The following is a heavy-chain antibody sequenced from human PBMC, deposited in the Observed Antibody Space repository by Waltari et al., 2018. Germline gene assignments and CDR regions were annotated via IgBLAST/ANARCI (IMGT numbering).Heavy chain of an antibody. CDR2: IIPIFGTA. CDR3: AKARAYGDYDYDAFDI. V-gene: IGHV1-69*13. Sequence: QVQLVQSGAEVKKPGSSVKVSCKASGGTFSSYAISWVRQAPGQGLEWMGGIIPIFGTANYAQKFQGRVTITADESTSTAYMELSSLRSEDTAVYYCAKARAYGDYDYDAFDIWGQGTMVTVSS. D-gene: IGHD4-17*01. J-gene: IGHJ3*02. CDR1: GGTFSSYA.